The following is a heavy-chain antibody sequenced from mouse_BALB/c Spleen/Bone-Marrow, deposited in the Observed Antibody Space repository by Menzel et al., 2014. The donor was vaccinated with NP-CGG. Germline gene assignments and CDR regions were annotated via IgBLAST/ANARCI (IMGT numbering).Heavy chain of an antibody. D-gene: IGHD2-1*01. CDR2: INPSNGGT. CDR3: TRYDNYYFDY. Sequence: VQLQQSGAELVKPGASVKLSCKASGYTFTSYYMYWVKQRPGQGLEWIGEINPSNGGTNFNEKFKSKATLTVDKSSSPAYMQLSSLTSEDSAVYYCTRYDNYYFDYWGQGTTLTVSS. V-gene: IGHV1S81*02. J-gene: IGHJ2*01. CDR1: GYTFTSYY.